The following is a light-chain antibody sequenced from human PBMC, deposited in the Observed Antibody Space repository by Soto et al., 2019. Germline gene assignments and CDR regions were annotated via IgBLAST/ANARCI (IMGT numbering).Light chain of an antibody. CDR1: QSIASNS. J-gene: IGKJ4*01. CDR3: QQYGGSPLT. Sequence: ENVLTQSPGTLSLSPGERVTLSCRASQSIASNSLAWYQQKPGQAPRLLIYAAFRRAIGIADRFSGSGSGTDFTLTIRSLEHEDFAVYYCQQYGGSPLTFGGGTRVEIK. CDR2: AAF. V-gene: IGKV3-20*01.